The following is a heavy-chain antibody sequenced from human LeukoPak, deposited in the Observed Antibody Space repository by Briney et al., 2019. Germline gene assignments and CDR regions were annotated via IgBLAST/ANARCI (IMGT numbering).Heavy chain of an antibody. V-gene: IGHV1-8*01. CDR2: MNPNSGNT. D-gene: IGHD3-3*01. CDR1: GYTFTSYD. J-gene: IGHJ6*02. Sequence: ASVKVSCKASGYTFTSYDINWVRQATGQGLEWMGWMNPNSGNTGYAQKFQGRVTMTRNTSISTAYMELSSLRSEDTAVYYCARAIPDDFWSGYYYYYYGMDVWGQGTTVTVSS. CDR3: ARAIPDDFWSGYYYYYYGMDV.